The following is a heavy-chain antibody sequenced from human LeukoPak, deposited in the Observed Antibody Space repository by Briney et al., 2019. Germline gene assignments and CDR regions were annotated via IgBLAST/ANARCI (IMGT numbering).Heavy chain of an antibody. CDR2: IYHSGST. CDR1: GGSISSSNW. D-gene: IGHD5-24*01. CDR3: ARHRSKWLQSSFDY. Sequence: SETLSLTCAVSGGSISSSNWWRWVRQPPGKGLEWIGEIYHSGSTNYNPSLKSRVTISVDKPKNQFSLKLSSVTAADTAVYYCARHRSKWLQSSFDYWGQGTLVTVSS. V-gene: IGHV4-4*02. J-gene: IGHJ4*02.